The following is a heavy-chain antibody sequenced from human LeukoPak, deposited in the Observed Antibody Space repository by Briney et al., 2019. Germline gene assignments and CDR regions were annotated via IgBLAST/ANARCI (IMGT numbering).Heavy chain of an antibody. CDR2: IYYSGST. CDR3: ARGVKYYYDSSGYTILDY. V-gene: IGHV4-59*01. D-gene: IGHD3-22*01. Sequence: SETLSPTCTVSGGSISSYYWSWLRQPPGQGLEWIGYIYYSGSTNYNPSLKSRVTISLDTSKNQFSLKLTSVTAADTAVYYCARGVKYYYDSSGYTILDYWGQGTLVTVSS. CDR1: GGSISSYY. J-gene: IGHJ4*02.